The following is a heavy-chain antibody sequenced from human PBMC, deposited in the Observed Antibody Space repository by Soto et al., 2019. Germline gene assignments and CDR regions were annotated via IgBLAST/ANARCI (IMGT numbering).Heavy chain of an antibody. CDR1: GYTFTTYA. J-gene: IGHJ5*02. V-gene: IGHV1-3*01. CDR3: AREKEPTGPWFGA. CDR2: INGGDGNT. Sequence: QVQLVQSGAEVRKPGASVKISCQASGYTFTTYALYWVRQAPGQRLEWMGWINGGDGNTRYSQKFQDRVTITRDTSASTTYMELSSLRSEDTAVYYCAREKEPTGPWFGAWGQGTLVTVSS. D-gene: IGHD1-1*01.